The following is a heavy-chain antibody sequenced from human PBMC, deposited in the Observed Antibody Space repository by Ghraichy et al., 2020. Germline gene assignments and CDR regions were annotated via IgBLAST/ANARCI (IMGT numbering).Heavy chain of an antibody. Sequence: GGSLRLSCAASGFTFSSYGMHWVRQAPGKGLEWVAVISYDGSNKYYADSVKGRFTISSDNSKNTLYLQMNSLRAEDTAVYYCAKDLPQWLRLHGRGFDYWGQGTLVTVSS. CDR1: GFTFSSYG. CDR3: AKDLPQWLRLHGRGFDY. J-gene: IGHJ4*02. V-gene: IGHV3-30*18. CDR2: ISYDGSNK. D-gene: IGHD5-12*01.